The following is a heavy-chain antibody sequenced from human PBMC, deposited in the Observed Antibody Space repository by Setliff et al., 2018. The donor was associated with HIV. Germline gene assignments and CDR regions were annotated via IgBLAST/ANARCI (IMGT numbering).Heavy chain of an antibody. Sequence: SETLSLTCTVSGGSISSGDYYWSWIRQPPGKGLEWIGEINHSGSTNYNPSLKSRVTISVDTSKNQFSLKLSSVTAADTAVYYCARTFYDYVWGSYRLRTGFDYWGQGTLVTVSS. V-gene: IGHV4-39*07. CDR2: INHSGST. CDR1: GGSISSGDYY. CDR3: ARTFYDYVWGSYRLRTGFDY. J-gene: IGHJ4*02. D-gene: IGHD3-16*02.